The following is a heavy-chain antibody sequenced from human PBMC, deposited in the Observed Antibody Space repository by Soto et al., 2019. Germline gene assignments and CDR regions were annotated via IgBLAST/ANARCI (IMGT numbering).Heavy chain of an antibody. D-gene: IGHD6-19*01. V-gene: IGHV1-18*01. CDR2: ISASNGNT. Sequence: ASVKVSCKASGYTFTSYGISWVRQAPGQGLEWMGWISASNGNTNYAQKLQGRVTMTTDTSTSAAYMELRSLRSDDTAVYYCARAHFGVAGRSAFDIWGQGTRVTVSS. CDR1: GYTFTSYG. J-gene: IGHJ3*02. CDR3: ARAHFGVAGRSAFDI.